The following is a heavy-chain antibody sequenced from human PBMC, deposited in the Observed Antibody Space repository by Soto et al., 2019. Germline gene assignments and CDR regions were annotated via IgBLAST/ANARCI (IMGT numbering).Heavy chain of an antibody. D-gene: IGHD6-13*01. J-gene: IGHJ4*02. CDR2: IYWDDDK. CDR1: GFSLSTSGVG. V-gene: IGHV2-5*02. CDR3: AHVPAAGLFDY. Sequence: QITLKESGPTLVKPTQTLTLTCTFSGFSLSTSGVGVGWIRQPPGKALEWLALIYWDDDKRYSPSLKSRLTITKDTSKNPVVLTMTNMDPVDTATYYCAHVPAAGLFDYWGQGTLVTASS.